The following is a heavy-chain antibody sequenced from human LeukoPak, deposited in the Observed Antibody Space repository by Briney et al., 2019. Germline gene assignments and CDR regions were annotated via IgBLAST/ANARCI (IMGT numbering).Heavy chain of an antibody. CDR1: GFTFNRYT. J-gene: IGHJ4*02. V-gene: IGHV3-30*01. D-gene: IGHD3-10*01. CDR2: ISYDGDIT. CDR3: ARDSTYFYGGGSSGPHYFDY. Sequence: PGGSLRLSCAASGFTFNRYTMLWVRQASGKGPEWLAVISYDGDITHYADSVKDRFTISRDNSKNTLFLQLNSLRGDDTAVYYCARDSTYFYGGGSSGPHYFDYWGQGALVTVSS.